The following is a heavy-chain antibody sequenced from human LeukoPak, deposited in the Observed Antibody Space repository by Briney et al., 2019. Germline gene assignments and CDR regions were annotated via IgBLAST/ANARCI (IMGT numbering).Heavy chain of an antibody. J-gene: IGHJ6*03. CDR3: ARALNFWSGWYYYMDV. CDR1: GGSISSGDYY. V-gene: IGHV4-30-4*08. Sequence: SETLSLTCTVSGGSISSGDYYWSWIRQPPGKGLEWIGYIYYSGSTYYHPSLKSRVTISVDTSKNQFSLKLSSVTAADTAVYYCARALNFWSGWYYYMDVWGKGTTVTVPS. D-gene: IGHD3-3*01. CDR2: IYYSGST.